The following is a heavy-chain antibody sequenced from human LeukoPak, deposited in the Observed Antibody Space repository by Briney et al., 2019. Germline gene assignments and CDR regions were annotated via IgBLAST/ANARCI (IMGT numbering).Heavy chain of an antibody. CDR1: GGTFSSYA. J-gene: IGHJ5*02. Sequence: SVKVSCKASGGTFSSYAISWVRQAPGQGLEWMGGIIPIFGTANYAQKFQGRVTITTDESTSTAYMELSSLRSEDTAVYYCARGGGELRNWFDPWGQGTLVAVSS. D-gene: IGHD4-23*01. CDR2: IIPIFGTA. V-gene: IGHV1-69*05. CDR3: ARGGGELRNWFDP.